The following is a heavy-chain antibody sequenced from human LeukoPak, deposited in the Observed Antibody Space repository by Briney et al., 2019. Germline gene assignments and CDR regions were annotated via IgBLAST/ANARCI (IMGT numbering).Heavy chain of an antibody. D-gene: IGHD3-10*01. CDR3: ARDRGPGGTYYYYYMDV. CDR2: IYYSGST. J-gene: IGHJ6*03. CDR1: GGSISSGGYY. Sequence: PSETLSLTCTVSGGSISSGGYYWSWIRQHPGKGLEWIGYIYYSGSTYYNPSLKSRVTISVDTSKNQFSLKLSSVTAADTAVYYCARDRGPGGTYYYYYMDVWGKGTTVTVSS. V-gene: IGHV4-31*03.